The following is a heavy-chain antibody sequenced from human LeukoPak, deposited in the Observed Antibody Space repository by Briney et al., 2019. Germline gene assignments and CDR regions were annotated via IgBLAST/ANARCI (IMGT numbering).Heavy chain of an antibody. CDR1: GFTFSSYA. CDR3: AKDPGSSGWYWFDP. CDR2: IDSGGST. V-gene: IGHV3-23*01. J-gene: IGHJ5*02. D-gene: IGHD6-19*01. Sequence: PGGSLRLSSAASGFTFSSYAMSWVRQAPGKGLEWVSSIDSGGSTYYADSVKGRFTISRDNSKNTLYLQINSLRAEDSAVYYCAKDPGSSGWYWFDPWGQGTLVTVSS.